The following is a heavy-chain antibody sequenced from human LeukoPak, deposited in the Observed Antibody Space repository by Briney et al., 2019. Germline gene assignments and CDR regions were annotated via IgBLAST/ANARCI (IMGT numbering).Heavy chain of an antibody. D-gene: IGHD4-17*01. CDR2: INHSGST. CDR3: ARGLNRNDYGDYGY. J-gene: IGHJ4*02. Sequence: SETLSLTCTVSGASISSYYWSWIRQPPGKGLEWIGEINHSGSTNYNPSLKSRVTISVDKSKNQFSLKLSSVTAADTAVYYCARGLNRNDYGDYGYWGQGTLVTVSS. V-gene: IGHV4-34*01. CDR1: GASISSYY.